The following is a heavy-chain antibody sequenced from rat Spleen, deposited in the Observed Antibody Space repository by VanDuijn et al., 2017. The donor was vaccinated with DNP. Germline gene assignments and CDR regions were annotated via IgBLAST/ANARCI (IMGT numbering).Heavy chain of an antibody. D-gene: IGHD1-7*01. J-gene: IGHJ2*01. CDR3: ARDGSY. Sequence: QVQLKESGPGLVQPSQTLSLTCTVAGFSLTSYNVHWVRQPPGKGLEWMGVIWNTGGTRYNSALKSRLSISKDTSKSQVFLKMNSLQTEDTATYYCARDGSYWGQGVMVTVSS. V-gene: IGHV2-41*01. CDR1: GFSLTSYN. CDR2: IWNTGGT.